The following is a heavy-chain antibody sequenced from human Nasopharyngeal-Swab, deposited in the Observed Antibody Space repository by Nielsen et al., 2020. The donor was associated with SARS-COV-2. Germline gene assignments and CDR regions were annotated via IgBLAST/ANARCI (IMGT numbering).Heavy chain of an antibody. CDR3: ARGQGPDEY. Sequence: GESLKISCGASGRSLSNYWMSWVRQAPGKGLEWVANIKEDGSEKYYVDSVKGRFTISRDNAKNSLYLQMNSLRVEDTAIYYCARGQGPDEYWGQGTLVTVSS. J-gene: IGHJ4*02. CDR1: GRSLSNYW. CDR2: IKEDGSEK. V-gene: IGHV3-7*03.